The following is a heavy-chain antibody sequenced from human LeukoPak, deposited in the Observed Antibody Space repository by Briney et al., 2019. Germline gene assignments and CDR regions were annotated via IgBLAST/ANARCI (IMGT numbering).Heavy chain of an antibody. J-gene: IGHJ4*02. D-gene: IGHD6-13*01. V-gene: IGHV3-23*01. Sequence: PGGSLRLSCAASGFTFSSYAMSWVRQAPGKGLEWVSAISGSGGSTYYADSVKGRFTISRDNAKNTVHLQMNSLRAEDTAIYYCAKRIAAALDYWGQGTLVTVSS. CDR1: GFTFSSYA. CDR2: ISGSGGST. CDR3: AKRIAAALDY.